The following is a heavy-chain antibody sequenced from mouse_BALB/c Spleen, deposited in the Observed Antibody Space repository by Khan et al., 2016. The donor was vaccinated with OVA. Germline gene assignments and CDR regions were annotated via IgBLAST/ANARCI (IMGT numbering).Heavy chain of an antibody. Sequence: EVELVESGGDLVRPGGSLKLSCAASGFSFRAYGMSWVRHSPDKRLEWVATLNSDGYYNYYPDSLKGRFIISRDNAKNTLYMQMRSLKSEDTAMYYCASHLTGSFAYWCQGTLVTVSS. CDR3: ASHLTGSFAY. CDR2: LNSDGYYN. J-gene: IGHJ3*01. V-gene: IGHV5-6*01. D-gene: IGHD4-1*01. CDR1: GFSFRAYG.